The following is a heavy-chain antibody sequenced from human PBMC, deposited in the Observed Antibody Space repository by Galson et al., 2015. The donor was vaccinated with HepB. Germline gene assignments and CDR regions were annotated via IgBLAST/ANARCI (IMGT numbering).Heavy chain of an antibody. V-gene: IGHV3-21*01. Sequence: SLRLSCAASGFTFSSYSMNWVRQAPGKGLEWVSSISSSSSYIYYADSVKGRFTISRDNAKNSLYLQMNSLRAEDTAVYYCARGGGKRWLQLGDYFDYWGQGTLVTVSS. J-gene: IGHJ4*02. D-gene: IGHD5-24*01. CDR3: ARGGGKRWLQLGDYFDY. CDR2: ISSSSSYI. CDR1: GFTFSSYS.